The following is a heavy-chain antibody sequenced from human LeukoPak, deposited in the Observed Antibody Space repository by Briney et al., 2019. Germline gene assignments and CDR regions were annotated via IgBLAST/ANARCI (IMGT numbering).Heavy chain of an antibody. CDR2: INHSGST. CDR1: GGSFSGYY. Sequence: SETLSLTCAVYGGSFSGYYWSWIRQPPGKELEWIGEINHSGSTNYNPSLKSRVTISVDTSKNQFSLKLSSVTAADTAVYYCARNPKIYYDSSGYYPRNFDYWGQGTLVTVSS. D-gene: IGHD3-22*01. J-gene: IGHJ4*02. V-gene: IGHV4-34*01. CDR3: ARNPKIYYDSSGYYPRNFDY.